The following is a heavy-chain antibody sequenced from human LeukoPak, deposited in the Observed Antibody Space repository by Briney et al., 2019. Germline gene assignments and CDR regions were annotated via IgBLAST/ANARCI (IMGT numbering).Heavy chain of an antibody. D-gene: IGHD5-12*01. J-gene: IGHJ4*02. V-gene: IGHV3-7*01. CDR1: GFTFSSYW. CDR3: ARDVLGYIVATSPFDY. Sequence: GGSLRLSCAASGFTFSSYWVSWVRQAAGKGLEWVANIKQDGSEKYYVDSVKGRFTISRDNAKNSLYLQMNSLRAEDTAVYYCARDVLGYIVATSPFDYWGQGTLVTVSS. CDR2: IKQDGSEK.